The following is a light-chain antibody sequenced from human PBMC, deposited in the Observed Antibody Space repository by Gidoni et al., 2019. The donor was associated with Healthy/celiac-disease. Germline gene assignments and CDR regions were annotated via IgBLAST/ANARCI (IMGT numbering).Light chain of an antibody. J-gene: IGKJ4*01. V-gene: IGKV3-15*01. CDR1: QSVSSN. Sequence: EIVMTQSPATLSVFTGERATLSCRASQSVSSNLAWYQQKPGQAPRLLTYGASTRATGIPARFSGSGSGTEFTLTISILQSEDFAVYCCQQYNNLPPLTFGGGTKVEIK. CDR3: QQYNNLPPLT. CDR2: GAS.